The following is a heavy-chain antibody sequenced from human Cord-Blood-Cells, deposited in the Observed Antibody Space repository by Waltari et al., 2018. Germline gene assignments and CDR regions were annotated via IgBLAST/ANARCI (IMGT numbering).Heavy chain of an antibody. V-gene: IGHV3-53*01. Sequence: EVQLVESGGGLIQPGGSLRLSCAASGFTVSSNYMSWVRQAPGKGLEWVSVIYSGGSTYYEDSVKGRFTISRDNSKNTLYLQMNSLRAEDTAVYYCATNMGAVAGTFDYWGQGTLVTVSS. J-gene: IGHJ4*02. CDR2: IYSGGST. D-gene: IGHD6-19*01. CDR3: ATNMGAVAGTFDY. CDR1: GFTVSSNY.